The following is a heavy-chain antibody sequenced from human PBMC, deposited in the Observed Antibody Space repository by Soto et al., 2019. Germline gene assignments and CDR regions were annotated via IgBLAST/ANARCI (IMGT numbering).Heavy chain of an antibody. D-gene: IGHD2-15*01. CDR2: IYPGDSDT. V-gene: IGHV5-51*01. J-gene: IGHJ3*02. CDR1: GYSFTSYW. CDR3: ARSLAWFPNAFDI. Sequence: PGESLKISCKGSGYSFTSYWIGWVRQMPGKGLEWMGIIYPGDSDTRYSPSFQGQVTISADKSISTAYLQRSSLKASDTAMYYCARSLAWFPNAFDIWGQGTMVTVSS.